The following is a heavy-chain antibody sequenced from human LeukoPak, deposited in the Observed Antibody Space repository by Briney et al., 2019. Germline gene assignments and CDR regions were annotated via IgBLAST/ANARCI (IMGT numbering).Heavy chain of an antibody. Sequence: GSLRLSCAASGFTFSSYGMSWVRQPPGKGLEWIGEINHSGNTNYTPSLKSRVTISVDTSKNQFSLKLSSVTAADTAVYYCARVSIQWRLDYWGQGTLVTVSS. CDR2: INHSGNT. CDR1: GFTFSSYG. D-gene: IGHD6-19*01. CDR3: ARVSIQWRLDY. V-gene: IGHV4-34*01. J-gene: IGHJ4*02.